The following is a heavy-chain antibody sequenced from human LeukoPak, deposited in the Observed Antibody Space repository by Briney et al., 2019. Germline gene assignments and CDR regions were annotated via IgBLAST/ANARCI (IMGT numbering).Heavy chain of an antibody. CDR1: GGSISSGSYY. J-gene: IGHJ4*02. D-gene: IGHD3-22*01. CDR2: IYTSGST. Sequence: SETLSLTCTVSGGSISSGSYYWTWIRQPPGKGLEWIGRIYTSGSTNYNPSLKSRVTISIDTSKNQFSLKLSSVTAADTAVYYCARGGGYYYDTSNDYWGQGTLVTVSS. CDR3: ARGGGYYYDTSNDY. V-gene: IGHV4-61*02.